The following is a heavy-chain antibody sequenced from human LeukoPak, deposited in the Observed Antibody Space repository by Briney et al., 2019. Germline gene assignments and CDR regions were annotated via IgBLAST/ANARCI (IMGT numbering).Heavy chain of an antibody. V-gene: IGHV1-69*05. CDR2: IIPIFGTA. J-gene: IGHJ3*02. D-gene: IGHD2-2*01. CDR1: GGTFSSYA. CDR3: ARDTSRYWGRYCSSTSCYQRGAFDI. Sequence: ASVKVSCKASGGTFSSYAISWVRQAPGQGLERMGGIIPIFGTANYAQKFQGRVTITTDESTSTAYMELSSLRSEDTAVYYCARDTSRYWGRYCSSTSCYQRGAFDIWGQGTMVTVSS.